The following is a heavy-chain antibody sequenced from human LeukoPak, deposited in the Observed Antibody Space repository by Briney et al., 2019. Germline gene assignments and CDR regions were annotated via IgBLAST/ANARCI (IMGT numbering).Heavy chain of an antibody. J-gene: IGHJ4*02. CDR2: INTNTGKP. Sequence: ASVKVSCKASGYTFTGYYMHWVRQAPGQGLEWMGWINTNTGKPTYAQGFTGRFVFSLDSSVSTAYLQINSLDAEGTAVYYCARAASLDYWGQGTLVTVSS. V-gene: IGHV7-4-1*02. D-gene: IGHD2-2*01. CDR3: ARAASLDY. CDR1: GYTFTGYY.